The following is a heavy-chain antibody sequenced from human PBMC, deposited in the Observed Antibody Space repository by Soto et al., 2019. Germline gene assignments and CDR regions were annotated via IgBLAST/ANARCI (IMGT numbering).Heavy chain of an antibody. CDR2: IDWDDDK. CDR1: GFSLSTRGMC. CDR3: ARPGXGSSSSCYAFXI. V-gene: IGHV2-70*01. D-gene: IGHD6-6*01. Sequence: SGPTRVNPTQTLTLTFTFSGFSLSTRGMCVSWIRQPPGKALEWLALIDWDDDKYYSTSLKTRLTISKDTSKNQVVLTMTNMDPVDTATYYCARPGXGSSSSCYAFXIWGQGTMVXVSS. J-gene: IGHJ3*02.